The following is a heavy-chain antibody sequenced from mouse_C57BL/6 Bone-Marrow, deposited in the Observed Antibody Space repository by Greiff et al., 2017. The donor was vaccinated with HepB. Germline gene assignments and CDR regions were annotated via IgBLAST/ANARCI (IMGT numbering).Heavy chain of an antibody. V-gene: IGHV5-9*01. CDR2: ISGGGGNN. Sequence: EVKLVESGGGLVQPGGSLKLSCAASGFTFSSYTMSWVRQTPEKRLEWVATISGGGGNNYYPDSVTGRFTISRDNAKNTLYLQMSSLRSEDTALYYCASRWLLLYWYFDVWGTGTTVTVSS. J-gene: IGHJ1*03. CDR3: ASRWLLLYWYFDV. D-gene: IGHD2-3*01. CDR1: GFTFSSYT.